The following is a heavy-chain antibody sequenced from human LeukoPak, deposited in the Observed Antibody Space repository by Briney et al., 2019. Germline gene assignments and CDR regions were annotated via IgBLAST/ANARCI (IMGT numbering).Heavy chain of an antibody. D-gene: IGHD3-22*01. Sequence: GRSLRLSCAASGFTFSSNYMSWVRQAPGKGLEWVSVIYSGGSTYYADSVKGRFTISRDNSKNTLYLQMNNLRAEDTAAYYCARVGDYYDSSGYLDYWGQGTLVTVSS. J-gene: IGHJ4*02. CDR2: IYSGGST. CDR1: GFTFSSNY. CDR3: ARVGDYYDSSGYLDY. V-gene: IGHV3-53*01.